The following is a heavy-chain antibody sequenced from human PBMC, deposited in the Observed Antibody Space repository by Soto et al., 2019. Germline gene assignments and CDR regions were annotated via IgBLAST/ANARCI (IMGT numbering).Heavy chain of an antibody. D-gene: IGHD1-26*01. CDR2: IYYSGST. J-gene: IGHJ6*02. CDR1: GGSISSSSYY. CDR3: ARHVRSGSYYYYYGMDV. V-gene: IGHV4-39*01. Sequence: PSETLSLTCTVSGGSISSSSYYWGWIRQPPGKGLEWIGSIYYSGSTYYNPSRKSRVTISVDTSKNQFSLKLSSVTAADTAVYYCARHVRSGSYYYYYGMDVWGQGTTVTVSS.